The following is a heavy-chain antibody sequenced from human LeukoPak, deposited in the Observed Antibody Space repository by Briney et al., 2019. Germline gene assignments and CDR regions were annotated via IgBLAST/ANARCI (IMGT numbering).Heavy chain of an antibody. Sequence: GGSLRLSSAASGFTFSNSAMNWVRQVPGQGLEWVSSIDYDSSHIYYAASVRGRFTISRDNARNSVYLQMNSLRVEDTAVYYCARDPLRYLRVGHYDYWGQGALVAVSS. V-gene: IGHV3-21*01. CDR3: ARDPLRYLRVGHYDY. J-gene: IGHJ4*02. CDR1: GFTFSNSA. D-gene: IGHD3-9*01. CDR2: IDYDSSHI.